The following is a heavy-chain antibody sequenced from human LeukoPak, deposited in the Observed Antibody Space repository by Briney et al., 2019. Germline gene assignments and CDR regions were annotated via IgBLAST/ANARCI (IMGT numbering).Heavy chain of an antibody. Sequence: PGGSLRLSCAASGFTFSSYSMNWVRQAPGKGLEWVSSISSSSSYIYYADSVKGRFTVSRDNAKNSLYLQMNSLRAEDTAVYYCARDLRRGYSGYDPYWGQGTLVTVSS. CDR1: GFTFSSYS. D-gene: IGHD5-12*01. CDR2: ISSSSSYI. J-gene: IGHJ4*02. CDR3: ARDLRRGYSGYDPY. V-gene: IGHV3-21*01.